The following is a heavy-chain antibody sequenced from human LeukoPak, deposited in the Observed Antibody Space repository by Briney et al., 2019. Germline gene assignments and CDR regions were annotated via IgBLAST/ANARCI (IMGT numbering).Heavy chain of an antibody. D-gene: IGHD3-10*01. CDR3: ARVRGYYFDY. CDR2: IYYSGGT. CDR1: GDSISNYY. J-gene: IGHJ4*02. V-gene: IGHV4-59*01. Sequence: SETLSLTCIVSGDSISNYYWSWIRQPPGGGLEWIGYIYYSGGTNYNPSLRSRVTISLDTSKNHFSLKLSSVTAADTAVYYCARVRGYYFDYWGQGTQVTVSS.